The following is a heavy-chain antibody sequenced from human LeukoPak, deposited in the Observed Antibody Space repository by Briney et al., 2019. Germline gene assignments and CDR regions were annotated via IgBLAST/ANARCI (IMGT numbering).Heavy chain of an antibody. J-gene: IGHJ4*02. D-gene: IGHD3-22*01. CDR1: GFTFSSYE. Sequence: GGSLRLSCAASGFTFSSYEMNWVRQAPGKGLEWVSSISSSSSYIYYADSVKGRFTISRDNAKNSLYLQMNSLRAEDTAVYYCARDLRAHYYDSSGYGGDYWGQGTLVTVSS. CDR3: ARDLRAHYYDSSGYGGDY. CDR2: ISSSSSYI. V-gene: IGHV3-21*01.